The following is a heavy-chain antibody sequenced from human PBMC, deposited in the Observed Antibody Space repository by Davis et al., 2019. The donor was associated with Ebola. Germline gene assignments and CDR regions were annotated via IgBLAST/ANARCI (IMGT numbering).Heavy chain of an antibody. D-gene: IGHD2-15*01. V-gene: IGHV5-51*01. CDR3: ARALGYCSGGSCHGFDY. Sequence: GESLKISCKGSGYSFTSYWIGWVRQMPGKGLEWMGIIYPGDSDTRYSPSFQGQVTISADKSISTAYLQWSSLKASDTAMYYCARALGYCSGGSCHGFDYWGQGTLVTVSS. CDR1: GYSFTSYW. J-gene: IGHJ4*02. CDR2: IYPGDSDT.